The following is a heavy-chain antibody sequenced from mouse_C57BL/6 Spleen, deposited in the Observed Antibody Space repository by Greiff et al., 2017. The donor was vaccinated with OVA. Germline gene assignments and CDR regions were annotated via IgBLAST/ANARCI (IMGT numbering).Heavy chain of an antibody. CDR1: GYTFTSYW. J-gene: IGHJ2*01. CDR3: ARYTTGYFDY. CDR2: IDPSDSET. V-gene: IGHV1-52*01. D-gene: IGHD1-1*01. Sequence: QVHVKQPGAELVRPGSSVKLSCKASGYTFTSYWMHWVKQRPIQGLEWIGNIDPSDSETHYNQKFKDKATLTVDKSSSTAYMQLSSLTSEDSAVYYCARYTTGYFDYWGQGTTLTVSS.